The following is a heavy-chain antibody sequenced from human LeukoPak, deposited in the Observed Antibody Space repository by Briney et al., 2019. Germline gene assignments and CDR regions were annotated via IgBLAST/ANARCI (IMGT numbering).Heavy chain of an antibody. Sequence: ASVKVSCKASGYTFTEYYMHWVRQAPGQGLEWMGWINPNSGGANYAEKFQGRVTMTRDTSISTAYMELSRLRYDDTALYYCARGQSLNDYWGQGTLVIVSS. J-gene: IGHJ4*02. CDR3: ARGQSLNDY. CDR2: INPNSGGA. V-gene: IGHV1-2*02. CDR1: GYTFTEYY.